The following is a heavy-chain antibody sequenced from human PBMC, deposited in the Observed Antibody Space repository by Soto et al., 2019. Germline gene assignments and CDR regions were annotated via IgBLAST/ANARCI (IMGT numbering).Heavy chain of an antibody. CDR3: ERGLEESIAGHLFDY. Sequence: SETLSLTCAVYGGSFSGYYWSWIRQPPGKGLEWIGEINHSGSTNYNPSLKSRVTISVDTSKNQFSLKLSSVTAADTAVYYCERGLEESIAGHLFDYWGQGTLVTVSS. V-gene: IGHV4-34*01. CDR2: INHSGST. J-gene: IGHJ4*02. CDR1: GGSFSGYY. D-gene: IGHD6-6*01.